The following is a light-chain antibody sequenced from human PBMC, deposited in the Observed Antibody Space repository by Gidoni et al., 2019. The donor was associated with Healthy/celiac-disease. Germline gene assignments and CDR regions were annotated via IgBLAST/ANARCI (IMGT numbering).Light chain of an antibody. Sequence: DIQMTQSPSSLSASVGDSVTITCRASQSISSYLNWYQQKPGKAPNLLIYAASILQSGVPSRFSGSGSGTDFTLTISSLQQEDVATYYCQQSYSTPPITFXQXTRLEIK. CDR1: QSISSY. V-gene: IGKV1-39*01. CDR2: AAS. J-gene: IGKJ5*01. CDR3: QQSYSTPPIT.